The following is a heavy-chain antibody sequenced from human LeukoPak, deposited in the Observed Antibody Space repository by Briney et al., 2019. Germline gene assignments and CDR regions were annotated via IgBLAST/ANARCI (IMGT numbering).Heavy chain of an antibody. J-gene: IGHJ6*04. D-gene: IGHD3-22*01. Sequence: GGSLRLSCAASGFTFDDYAMHWVRQAPGKGLEWVSGISWNSGSIGYADSVKGRFTISRDNAKNSLYLQMNSLRAEDTALYYCARVRYYYDPAPGMDVWGKGTTVTISS. V-gene: IGHV3-9*01. CDR3: ARVRYYYDPAPGMDV. CDR1: GFTFDDYA. CDR2: ISWNSGSI.